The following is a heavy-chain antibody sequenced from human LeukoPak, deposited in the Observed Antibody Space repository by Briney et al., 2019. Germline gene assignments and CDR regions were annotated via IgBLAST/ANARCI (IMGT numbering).Heavy chain of an antibody. CDR1: GFTFISYA. CDR3: AKRYAGAGTSYYFDY. V-gene: IGHV3-23*01. CDR2: INAGGST. D-gene: IGHD6-19*01. Sequence: GGSLRLSCAASGFTFISYAMSWVRQAPGKGLEWVSTINAGGSTYYADSVKGRFTISRDNSKNTQYLQMNSLRAEDTAVYYCAKRYAGAGTSYYFDYWGQGTLVTVSS. J-gene: IGHJ4*02.